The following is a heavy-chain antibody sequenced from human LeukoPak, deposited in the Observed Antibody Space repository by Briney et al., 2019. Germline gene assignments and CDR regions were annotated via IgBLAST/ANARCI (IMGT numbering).Heavy chain of an antibody. CDR1: GFTFSSYW. CDR2: IKQDGSEK. J-gene: IGHJ6*03. D-gene: IGHD3-3*01. Sequence: GGSLRLSCAASGFTFSSYWMSWVRQAPGKGLGWVANIKQDGSEKYYVDSVKGRFTISRDNAKNSLYLQMNSLRAEDTAVYYCARGSRFLEWSQPQLIYYYYYMDVWGKGTTVTVSS. CDR3: ARGSRFLEWSQPQLIYYYYYMDV. V-gene: IGHV3-7*01.